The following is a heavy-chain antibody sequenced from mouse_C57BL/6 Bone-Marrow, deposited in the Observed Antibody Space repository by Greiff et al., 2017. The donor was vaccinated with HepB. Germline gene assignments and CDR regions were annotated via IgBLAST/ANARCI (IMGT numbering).Heavy chain of an antibody. CDR3: ARYMGGRVHYAMDY. J-gene: IGHJ4*01. CDR1: GFTFTDYY. V-gene: IGHV7-3*01. CDR2: IRNKANGYTT. D-gene: IGHD6-1*01. Sequence: EVQLVESGGGLVQPGGSLSLSCAASGFTFTDYYMSWVRQPPGKALEWLGFIRNKANGYTTEYSASVKGRFTISRENSQSILYLQMSALRAEDSATYYCARYMGGRVHYAMDYWGQGTSVTVSS.